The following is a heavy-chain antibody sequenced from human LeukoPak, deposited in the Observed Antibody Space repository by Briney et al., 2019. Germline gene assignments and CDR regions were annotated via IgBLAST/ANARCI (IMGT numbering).Heavy chain of an antibody. D-gene: IGHD2-15*01. CDR3: EKIIYCSGGSCYSYYYYGMDV. CDR2: ISYDGSKK. J-gene: IGHJ6*02. Sequence: GGSLRLSCAASGFTFSSYGMHWVRQAPGKGLEWVAVISYDGSKKYYADSVKGRSTISRDNSKHTLYLQMNSLRAEDTAVYYCEKIIYCSGGSCYSYYYYGMDVWGQGTTVTVSS. V-gene: IGHV3-30*18. CDR1: GFTFSSYG.